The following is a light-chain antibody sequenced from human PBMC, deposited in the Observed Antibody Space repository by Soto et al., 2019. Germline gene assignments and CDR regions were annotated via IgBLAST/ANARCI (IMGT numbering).Light chain of an antibody. V-gene: IGKV3-15*01. J-gene: IGKJ1*01. CDR3: QQYNNWWT. CDR2: DAS. CDR1: QSVSSN. Sequence: EIVMTQSPATLSVSPGERATLSCRASQSVSSNLAWYQQKPGQAPRLLIFDASIRATGIPARFSGSGSGTEFTLTISSLQSEDFAVYYCQQYNNWWTFGQGTKVEIK.